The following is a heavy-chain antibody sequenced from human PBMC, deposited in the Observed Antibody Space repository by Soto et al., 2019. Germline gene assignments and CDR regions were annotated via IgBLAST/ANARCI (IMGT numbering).Heavy chain of an antibody. CDR2: ISSSSSII. CDR1: GFTFSNYT. J-gene: IGHJ4*02. D-gene: IGHD3-16*01. Sequence: EVPLVESGGGLVQPGGSLRLSCVASGFTFSNYTMDWVRQAPGKGLEWVSYISSSSSIIYEADSVKGRFTISRDNAKSSLYLQMNSLRVEDTAVYYCARDNGYGGAVDCWGQGTLVTVSS. V-gene: IGHV3-48*01. CDR3: ARDNGYGGAVDC.